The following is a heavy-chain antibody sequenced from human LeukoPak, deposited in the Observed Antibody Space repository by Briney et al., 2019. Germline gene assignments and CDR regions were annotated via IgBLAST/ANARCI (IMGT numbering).Heavy chain of an antibody. J-gene: IGHJ4*02. CDR3: ARDALAYCGGGCSFDY. CDR1: GFTFSSYG. Sequence: PGGSLRLSCAASGFTFSSYGMHWVRQAPGKGLEWVAVIWYDGSNKYYADSVKGRFTISRDNSKNTLYLQMNSLRAEDTAVYYCARDALAYCGGGCSFDYWGQGTLVTVSS. D-gene: IGHD2-21*02. V-gene: IGHV3-33*01. CDR2: IWYDGSNK.